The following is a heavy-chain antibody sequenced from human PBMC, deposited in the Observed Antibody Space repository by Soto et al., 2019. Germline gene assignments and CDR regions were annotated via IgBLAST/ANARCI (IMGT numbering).Heavy chain of an antibody. V-gene: IGHV1-3*01. J-gene: IGHJ4*02. CDR2: INVGNGNT. CDR3: ATPQDYDDCFDS. D-gene: IGHD3-22*01. CDR1: GYTFTSYA. Sequence: GASVKVSCKASGYTFTSYAMHWVRQAPGQRLEWMGWINVGNGNTRYSQKFQGRLTLTRDTPGNTAYLELNSLIFEDTAVYYCATPQDYDDCFDSWGQGTLVTVSS.